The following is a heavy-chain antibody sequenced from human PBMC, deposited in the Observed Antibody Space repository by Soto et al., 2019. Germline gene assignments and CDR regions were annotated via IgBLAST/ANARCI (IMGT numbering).Heavy chain of an antibody. CDR1: GFTFSSYA. Sequence: QVQLVESGGGVVQPGRSLRLSCAASGFTFSSYAMHWVRQAPGKGLEWVAVLSYDGSNKYYADSVKGRFTISRDNSKNTLYLQMNSLRAEDTAVYYCARRKPGYSFNLDYWGQGTLVTVSS. D-gene: IGHD5-18*01. J-gene: IGHJ4*02. V-gene: IGHV3-30-3*01. CDR3: ARRKPGYSFNLDY. CDR2: LSYDGSNK.